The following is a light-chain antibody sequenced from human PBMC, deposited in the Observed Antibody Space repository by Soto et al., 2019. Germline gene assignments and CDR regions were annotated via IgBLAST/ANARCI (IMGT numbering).Light chain of an antibody. CDR3: CSFTSSYTLL. CDR1: SSDVGGYDS. CDR2: DVS. V-gene: IGLV2-11*01. Sequence: QSALTQPRSVSGSPGQSVTISCTGASSDVGGYDSVSWYRQHPGKAPQLMIYDVSKRPSGVPDRFSGSKSGNTASLTISGLQAEDEADYSCCSFTSSYTLLFGGGTKLTVL. J-gene: IGLJ2*01.